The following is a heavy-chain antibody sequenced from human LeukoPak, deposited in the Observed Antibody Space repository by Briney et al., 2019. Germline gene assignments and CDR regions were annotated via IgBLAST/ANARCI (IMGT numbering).Heavy chain of an antibody. CDR2: IYYSGST. CDR1: GGSISSGGYY. J-gene: IGHJ3*02. V-gene: IGHV4-31*03. CDR3: ARDGSLSQAFDI. D-gene: IGHD2/OR15-2a*01. Sequence: TSETLSLTCTVSGGSISSGGYYWSWIRQHPGKGLEWIGYIYYSGSTYYNPSLKSRVTISVDTSKNQFSLKLSSVTAADTAVYYCARDGSLSQAFDIWGQGKMVTVSS.